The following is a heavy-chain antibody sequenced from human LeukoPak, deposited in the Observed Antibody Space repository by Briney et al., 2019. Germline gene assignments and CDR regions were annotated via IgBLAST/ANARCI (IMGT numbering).Heavy chain of an antibody. CDR3: AKAVRLAYGPGYYFFDY. CDR2: ISYDGSNR. J-gene: IGHJ4*02. D-gene: IGHD3-9*01. CDR1: GFSLSNYG. V-gene: IGHV3-30*18. Sequence: HPGRSLRLSCAASGFSLSNYGMHWVRQAPGKGLEWVAVISYDGSNRYYADSVKGRFTISRDSSKHTLYLQMNSLRAEDTAVYYCAKAVRLAYGPGYYFFDYGAREPLVTVPS.